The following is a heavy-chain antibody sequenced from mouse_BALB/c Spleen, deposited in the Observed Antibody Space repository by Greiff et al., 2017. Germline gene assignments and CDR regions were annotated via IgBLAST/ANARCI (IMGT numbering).Heavy chain of an antibody. J-gene: IGHJ3*01. D-gene: IGHD2-4*01. CDR2: IHYSGST. CDR1: GYSITSGYS. CDR3: ARSNYDWFAY. V-gene: IGHV3-1*02. Sequence: EVQLQKEGNELVKHCQSLSLTCTVTGYSITSGYSWHWIRQFPGNKLEWMGYIHYSGSTNYNPSLKSRISITRDTSKNQFFLQLNSVTTEDTATYYCARSNYDWFAYCGQGTLVTVSP.